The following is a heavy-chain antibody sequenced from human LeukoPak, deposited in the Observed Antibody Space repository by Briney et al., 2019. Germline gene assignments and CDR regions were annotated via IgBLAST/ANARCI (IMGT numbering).Heavy chain of an antibody. CDR3: AKDLGAYGTRGSGMDV. J-gene: IGHJ6*02. V-gene: IGHV3-30*18. Sequence: GGSLRLSCAASGFTFSSYGMHWVRQAPGKGLEWVAVITYEGSNKFYADSVKGRFSNSRDNAKNTLYLQLNSLRAEETAVYYCAKDLGAYGTRGSGMDVWGQGTTVTVSS. CDR1: GFTFSSYG. CDR2: ITYEGSNK. D-gene: IGHD5-12*01.